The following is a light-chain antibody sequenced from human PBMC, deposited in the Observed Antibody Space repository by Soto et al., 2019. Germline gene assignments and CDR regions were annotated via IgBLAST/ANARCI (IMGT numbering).Light chain of an antibody. J-gene: IGLJ2*01. CDR3: QSYDCSLSGVV. Sequence: QSVLTQPPSVSGAPGQGVTISCSGSSSNIGAGYDVHWYRHLPGTAPKLLIYGNNNRPSGVPDRFSGSKSGTSASLAITGLQAEDEADYYCQSYDCSLSGVVFGGDTKVTVL. CDR2: GNN. V-gene: IGLV1-40*01. CDR1: SSNIGAGYD.